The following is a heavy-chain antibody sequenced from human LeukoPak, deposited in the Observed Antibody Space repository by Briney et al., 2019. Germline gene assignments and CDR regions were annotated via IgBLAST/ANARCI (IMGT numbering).Heavy chain of an antibody. J-gene: IGHJ4*02. D-gene: IGHD3-22*01. Sequence: SGPTLLHPTATLTLTCTVSGFSLSSARMGVGWIRQPPVKALGWLSHIFSYDEKSYSTSLKSRPTISKDTSKSQVVLTITNMDPVDTATYYCARILYYYDSSGYSRVFDDWGQGTLVTVSS. CDR3: ARILYYYDSSGYSRVFDD. CDR2: IFSYDEK. V-gene: IGHV2-26*01. CDR1: GFSLSSARMG.